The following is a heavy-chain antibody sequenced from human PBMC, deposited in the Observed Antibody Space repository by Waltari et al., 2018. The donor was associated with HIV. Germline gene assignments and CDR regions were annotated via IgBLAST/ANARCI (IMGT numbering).Heavy chain of an antibody. D-gene: IGHD4-17*01. J-gene: IGHJ4*02. CDR2: IRSKAYGGTT. CDR3: TRGTFTVTYYFDY. V-gene: IGHV3-49*03. CDR1: GFPFGDYA. Sequence: EVQLGESGGGLVQQGRSLRLSCATSGFPFGDYAMSWFRQAPGKGLEWVGFIRSKAYGGTTQYAASVKGRFTISRDDSKSIAYLQMNSLKTEDTALYYCTRGTFTVTYYFDYWGRGTLVTVSS.